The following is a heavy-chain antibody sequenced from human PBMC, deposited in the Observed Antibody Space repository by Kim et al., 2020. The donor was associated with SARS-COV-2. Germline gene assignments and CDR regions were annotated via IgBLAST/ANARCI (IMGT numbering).Heavy chain of an antibody. J-gene: IGHJ2*01. CDR3: ARRVVNFWYFDL. V-gene: IGHV4-39*01. CDR1: GGSISSSSYY. CDR2: IYYSGSP. D-gene: IGHD3-22*01. Sequence: SETLSLTCTVSGGSISSSSYYWGWIRQPPGKGLEWIGSIYYSGSPYYNPSLKSRVTISVDTSKNQFSLKLSSVTAADTAVYYCARRVVNFWYFDLWGRGPLVTVSS.